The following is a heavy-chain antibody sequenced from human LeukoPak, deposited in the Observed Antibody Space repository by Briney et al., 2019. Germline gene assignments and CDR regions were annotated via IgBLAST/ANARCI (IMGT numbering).Heavy chain of an antibody. J-gene: IGHJ5*02. D-gene: IGHD2-2*01. CDR2: MNPNNGNT. CDR1: GFTFTSYD. CDR3: VRDGEGVAMSVNYWFDP. V-gene: IGHV1-8*01. Sequence: VASVKVSCKASGFTFTSYDINWVRQASGQGLEWMGWMNPNNGNTGYAQKFQGRVTMTRDTSISTAYMELRGLRSEDTAVYYCVRDGEGVAMSVNYWFDPWGQGTLVTVSS.